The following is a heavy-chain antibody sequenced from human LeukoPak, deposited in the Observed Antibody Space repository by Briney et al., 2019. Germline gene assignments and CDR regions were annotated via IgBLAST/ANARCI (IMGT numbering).Heavy chain of an antibody. CDR1: GFTFSSYE. CDR3: ARTDYGDHPLYYYYGMDV. V-gene: IGHV3-48*03. J-gene: IGHJ6*02. Sequence: GGSLRLSCAASGFTFSSYEMNWVRQAPGKGLEWVSYISSSGSTIYYADSVKGRFTISRDNAKNSLYLQMNSLRAEDTAVYYCARTDYGDHPLYYYYGMDVWGQGTTVTVSS. D-gene: IGHD4-17*01. CDR2: ISSSGSTI.